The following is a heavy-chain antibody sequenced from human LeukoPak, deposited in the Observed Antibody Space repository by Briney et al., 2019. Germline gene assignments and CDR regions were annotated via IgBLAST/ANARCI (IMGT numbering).Heavy chain of an antibody. V-gene: IGHV3-48*03. D-gene: IGHD4-17*01. CDR2: ISSSGSTI. J-gene: IGHJ4*02. CDR3: ARRLRRNYFDY. Sequence: PGGSLRLSCAASGFTFSSYEMNWVRQAPGKGLEWVSYISSSGSTIYYADSVKGRFTISRDNAKNSLYLRMNSLRAEDTAVYYCARRLRRNYFDYWGQGTLVTVSS. CDR1: GFTFSSYE.